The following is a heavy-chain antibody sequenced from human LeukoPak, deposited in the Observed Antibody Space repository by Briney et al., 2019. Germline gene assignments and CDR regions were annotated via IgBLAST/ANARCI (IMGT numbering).Heavy chain of an antibody. V-gene: IGHV3-23*01. J-gene: IGHJ4*02. D-gene: IGHD2-21*02. Sequence: GGSLRLSCAASGFTFSDSVMSWVRQAPGKGLEWVSAISSDAGVTYYAASVKGRLTISRDNSKNTVYLQMHSLRAEDTATYCFQTHDYWGQGALVTVSS. CDR2: ISSDAGVT. CDR1: GFTFSDSV. CDR3: QTHDY.